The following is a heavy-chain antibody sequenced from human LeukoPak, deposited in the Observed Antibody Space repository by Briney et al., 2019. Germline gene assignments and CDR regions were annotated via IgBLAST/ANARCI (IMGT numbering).Heavy chain of an antibody. Sequence: GGSLKLSCAASGFTFSSYSMNWVRQAPGKGLEWVSYISSSSSTIYYADSVKGRFTISRDNAKNSLYLQMNSLRAEDTAVYYCASLIAAAGRDYWGQGTLVTVSS. CDR3: ASLIAAAGRDY. CDR1: GFTFSSYS. D-gene: IGHD6-13*01. J-gene: IGHJ4*02. CDR2: ISSSSSTI. V-gene: IGHV3-48*04.